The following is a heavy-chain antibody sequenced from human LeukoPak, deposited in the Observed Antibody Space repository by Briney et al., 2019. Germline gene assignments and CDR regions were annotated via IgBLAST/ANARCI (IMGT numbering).Heavy chain of an antibody. CDR2: IRDSGSST. Sequence: GGALRLSCAASGFTFSSYAMSWVRQAPGKGLEWVSAIRDSGSSTHYADSVKGRFTTSRDNSKNTLFLQMSSLRAEDMAIYYCAKYGPQDSGSSHFDYWGQGALVTVSS. CDR3: AKYGPQDSGSSHFDY. CDR1: GFTFSSYA. V-gene: IGHV3-23*01. J-gene: IGHJ4*02. D-gene: IGHD1-26*01.